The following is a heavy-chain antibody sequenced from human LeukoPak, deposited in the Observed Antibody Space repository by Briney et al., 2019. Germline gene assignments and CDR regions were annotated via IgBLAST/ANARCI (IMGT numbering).Heavy chain of an antibody. CDR3: AGDPGYDSVYYYHGMDV. V-gene: IGHV1-69*04. CDR2: IIPIFGIA. CDR1: GGTFSSYA. Sequence: SVKVSCKASGGTFSSYAISWVRQAPGQGLEWMGRIIPIFGIANYAQKFQGRVTITADKSTSTAYMELSSLRSEDTAVYYCAGDPGYDSVYYYHGMDVWGQGTTVTVSS. D-gene: IGHD5-12*01. J-gene: IGHJ6*02.